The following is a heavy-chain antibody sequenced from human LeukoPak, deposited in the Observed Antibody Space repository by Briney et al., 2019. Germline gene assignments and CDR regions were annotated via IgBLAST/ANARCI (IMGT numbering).Heavy chain of an antibody. CDR1: GYTFSSYA. V-gene: IGHV3-23*01. Sequence: GGSLRLSCAASGYTFSSYAMSWVRQAPGKGLEWVSAISGSGGSTYYADSVKGRFTISRDNSKNTLYLQMNSRRAEDTAVYYCAKDRGYCSSTSCSVFDYWGQGTLVTVSS. CDR3: AKDRGYCSSTSCSVFDY. D-gene: IGHD2-2*01. J-gene: IGHJ4*02. CDR2: ISGSGGST.